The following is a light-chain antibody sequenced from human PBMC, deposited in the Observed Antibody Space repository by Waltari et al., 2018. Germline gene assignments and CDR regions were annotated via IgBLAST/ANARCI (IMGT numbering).Light chain of an antibody. CDR2: QDT. CDR3: YPTADHDLCV. CDR1: ILSNRY. V-gene: IGLV3-27*01. J-gene: IGLJ1*01. Sequence: SYELTQPSSVSVSLGQTATITCSGDILSNRYVRWFQQKAGQPPVLVIYQDTVRPSGIPGAFSGSSAGTPLTLTITGAQVEDEAYYYCYPTADHDLCVFAAGTKVTVL.